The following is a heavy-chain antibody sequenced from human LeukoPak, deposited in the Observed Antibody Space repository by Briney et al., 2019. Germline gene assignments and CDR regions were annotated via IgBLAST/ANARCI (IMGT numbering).Heavy chain of an antibody. J-gene: IGHJ4*02. V-gene: IGHV1-8*01. CDR2: MNPNSGNT. Sequence: GASVKVSCKASGYTFTSYDINWVRQATGQGLEWMGWMNPNSGNTGYAQKFQGRVTMTRNTSISTAYMELSSLRSEDTAVYYCARGLRYSYGLAVLPDYWGQGTLVTVSS. CDR3: ARGLRYSYGLAVLPDY. CDR1: GYTFTSYD. D-gene: IGHD5-18*01.